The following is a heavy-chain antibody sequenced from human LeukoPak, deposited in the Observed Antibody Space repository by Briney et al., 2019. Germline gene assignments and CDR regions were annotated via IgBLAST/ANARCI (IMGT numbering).Heavy chain of an antibody. CDR3: ARDPGKLLYASGGMDV. Sequence: GGSLRLSCAASGFTFSSYAMHWVRQAPGKRLEWVAVISYDGSNKYYADSVKGRFTISRDNSKNTLYLQMNSLRAEDTAVYYCARDPGKLLYASGGMDVWGQGTTVTVSS. J-gene: IGHJ6*02. D-gene: IGHD1-14*01. V-gene: IGHV3-30-3*01. CDR1: GFTFSSYA. CDR2: ISYDGSNK.